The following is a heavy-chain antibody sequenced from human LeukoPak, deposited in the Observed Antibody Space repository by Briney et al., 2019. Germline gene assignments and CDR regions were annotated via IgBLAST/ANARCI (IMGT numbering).Heavy chain of an antibody. CDR3: ARAGIAAISFDY. CDR2: MNPNSGNT. D-gene: IGHD6-13*01. Sequence: ASVKVSCKASGYTFTSYDINWVRQATGQGLEWMGWMNPNSGNTGYAQKFQGRVTMTRNTSISTAYMELSSLRSEDTAVYYCARAGIAAISFDYWGQGTLVTVSS. CDR1: GYTFTSYD. J-gene: IGHJ4*02. V-gene: IGHV1-8*01.